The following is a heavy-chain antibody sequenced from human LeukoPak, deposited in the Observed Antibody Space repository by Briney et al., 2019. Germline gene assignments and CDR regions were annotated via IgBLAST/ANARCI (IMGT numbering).Heavy chain of an antibody. CDR1: GYTLTELS. V-gene: IGHV1-24*01. CDR3: VRFAAGPDPYYP. D-gene: IGHD6-25*01. CDR2: FDPEDGET. Sequence: ASVKVSGKVSGYTLTELSMHWVRQAPGKGLEWMGGFDPEDGETIYAQNFQGRVTMTEDTSTDTAYMELNNLTSEDTAVYYCVRFAAGPDPYYPWGQGTLVTVSS. J-gene: IGHJ5*02.